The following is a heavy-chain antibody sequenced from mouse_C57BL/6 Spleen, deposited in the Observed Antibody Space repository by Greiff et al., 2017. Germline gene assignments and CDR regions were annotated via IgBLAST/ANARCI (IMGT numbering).Heavy chain of an antibody. CDR3: AREEYSWFAY. CDR2: IYPGSGST. Sequence: QVQLQQPGAELVKPGASVKMSCKASGYTFTSYWITWVKQRPGQGLEWIGDIYPGSGSTNYNEKFKSKATLTVGTSSSTAYMQLSSLTSEDSAVYYCAREEYSWFAYWGQGTLVTVSA. CDR1: GYTFTSYW. D-gene: IGHD5-1*01. J-gene: IGHJ3*01. V-gene: IGHV1-55*01.